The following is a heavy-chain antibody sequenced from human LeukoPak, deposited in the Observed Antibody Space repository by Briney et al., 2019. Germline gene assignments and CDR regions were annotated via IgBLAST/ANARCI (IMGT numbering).Heavy chain of an antibody. Sequence: ASVKVSCKASGYTFTSYGISWVRQAPGQGFEWMGWISAYNGNTNYAQKLQGRVTMTTDTSTSTAYMELRSLRSDDTAVYYCARASLVRYCSGGSCGYDAFDIWGQGTMVTVSS. CDR2: ISAYNGNT. V-gene: IGHV1-18*01. D-gene: IGHD2-15*01. CDR1: GYTFTSYG. CDR3: ARASLVRYCSGGSCGYDAFDI. J-gene: IGHJ3*02.